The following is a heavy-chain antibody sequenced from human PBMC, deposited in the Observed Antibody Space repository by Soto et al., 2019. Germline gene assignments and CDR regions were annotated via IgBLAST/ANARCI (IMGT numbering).Heavy chain of an antibody. J-gene: IGHJ4*02. D-gene: IGHD6-6*01. Sequence: GGSLRLSCAASGFTFSYYYMIWLRQAPGKGLEWVSYISSSSIYTNYADSVKGRFTISRDNAKNSLYLQMNTLRAEDTAVYYCARKNGSSLETSFDYWGQGTLVTVSS. V-gene: IGHV3-11*06. CDR3: ARKNGSSLETSFDY. CDR2: ISSSSIYT. CDR1: GFTFSYYY.